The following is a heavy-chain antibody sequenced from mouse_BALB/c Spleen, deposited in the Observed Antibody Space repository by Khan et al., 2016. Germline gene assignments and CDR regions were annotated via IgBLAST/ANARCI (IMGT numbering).Heavy chain of an antibody. J-gene: IGHJ3*01. CDR3: ARGAY. Sequence: QVQLQQSGAELMKPGASVKMSCKASGYTLSSYWIEWVKQRPGHGLEWIGEILPGSGTTNYNENFKVKATFTADTSSNTAYMQLSTLTSADSAVYYCARGAYWGQGTLVTVSA. CDR2: ILPGSGTT. V-gene: IGHV1-9*01. CDR1: GYTLSSYW.